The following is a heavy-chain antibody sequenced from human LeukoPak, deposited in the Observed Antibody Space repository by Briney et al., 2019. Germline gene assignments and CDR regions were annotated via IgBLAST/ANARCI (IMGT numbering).Heavy chain of an antibody. CDR1: GYTFTSYG. V-gene: IGHV1-18*01. Sequence: ASVKVSCKASGYTFTSYGISWVRQAPGQGLEWMGWISAYNGNTNYAQKLQGRVTMTTDTSTSTAYMELRSLKSDDTAVYYCARDAPLAARGYYYGMDVWGQGTLVTVSS. CDR2: ISAYNGNT. CDR3: ARDAPLAARGYYYGMDV. D-gene: IGHD6-6*01. J-gene: IGHJ6*02.